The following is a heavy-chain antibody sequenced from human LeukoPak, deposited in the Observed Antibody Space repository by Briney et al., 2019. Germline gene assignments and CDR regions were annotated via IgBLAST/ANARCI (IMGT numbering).Heavy chain of an antibody. CDR1: GYTFTSYD. V-gene: IGHV1-8*03. CDR3: AREYEDIVGTQWGMDV. Sequence: ASVKVSCKASGYTFTSYDINWVRQATGQGLEWMGWMNPNSGNTGYAQKFQGRVTITTDKSTSTAYMELSSLRSEDTAVYYCAREYEDIVGTQWGMDVWGQGTTVTVSS. D-gene: IGHD1-26*01. CDR2: MNPNSGNT. J-gene: IGHJ6*02.